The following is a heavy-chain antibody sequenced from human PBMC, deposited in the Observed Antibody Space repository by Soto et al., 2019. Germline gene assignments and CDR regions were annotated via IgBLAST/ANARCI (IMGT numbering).Heavy chain of an antibody. V-gene: IGHV4-39*01. D-gene: IGHD4-17*01. CDR1: GASISSSSYY. CDR2: IYYSGST. J-gene: IGHJ4*02. Sequence: QLQLQESGPGLVKPSETLSLTCTVSGASISSSSYYWGWIRQPPGKGLEWIGTIYYSGSTYYNPSLKSRVTISVDTSKNQFSLKLRSVTAADTAVYYCARIYGGYYFDYRGQGTLVTVSS. CDR3: ARIYGGYYFDY.